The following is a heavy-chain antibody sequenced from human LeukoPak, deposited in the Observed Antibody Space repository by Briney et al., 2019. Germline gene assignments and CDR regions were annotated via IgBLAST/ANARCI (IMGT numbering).Heavy chain of an antibody. CDR1: GFTFSSYA. Sequence: GGSLRLSCAASGFTFSSYAMSWVRQAPGKRLEWVSAISGSGGSTYYADSVKGRFTISRDNSKNTLYLQMNSLKTEDTAVYYCTRPLRVEGVDYWGQGTLVTVSS. CDR2: ISGSGGST. J-gene: IGHJ4*02. CDR3: TRPLRVEGVDY. V-gene: IGHV3-23*01. D-gene: IGHD3-3*01.